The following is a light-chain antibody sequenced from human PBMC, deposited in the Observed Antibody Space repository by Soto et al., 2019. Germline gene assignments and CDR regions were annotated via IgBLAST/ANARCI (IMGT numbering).Light chain of an antibody. V-gene: IGKV3D-20*02. CDR1: QSVSSTY. CDR2: GAS. CDR3: QQRSDWPIT. Sequence: EIMLTQSPATLSLPPGERATLSCRASQSVSSTYLAWYQQKPGQAPRLLIYGASSRAPGIPDRFSGGGSGTDFTLTITSLEPEDFAVYSCQQRSDWPITFGQGTKVDI. J-gene: IGKJ1*01.